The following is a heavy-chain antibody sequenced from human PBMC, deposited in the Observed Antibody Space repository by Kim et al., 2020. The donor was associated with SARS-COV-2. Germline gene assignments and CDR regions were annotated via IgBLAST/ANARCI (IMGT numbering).Heavy chain of an antibody. Sequence: SQTLSLTCAISGDRVSVNSVSWNWIRQSPSRGLELLGRTYYRSKWSNDYAVSVKSRISINPATSKNQFSLQLNSVTPEDTAVYYCARGSGYDYWFDPWGQGTLVTVSS. CDR1: GDRVSVNSVS. V-gene: IGHV6-1*01. J-gene: IGHJ5*02. D-gene: IGHD5-12*01. CDR2: TYYRSKWSN. CDR3: ARGSGYDYWFDP.